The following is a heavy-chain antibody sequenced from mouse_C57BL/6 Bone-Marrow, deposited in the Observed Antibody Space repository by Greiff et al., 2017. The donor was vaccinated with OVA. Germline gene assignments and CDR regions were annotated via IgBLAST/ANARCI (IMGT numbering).Heavy chain of an antibody. CDR2: IYPRSGNT. CDR3: ARHYGRSYGWYFDV. V-gene: IGHV1-81*01. D-gene: IGHD1-1*01. J-gene: IGHJ1*03. Sequence: QVQLKQSGAELARPGASVKLSCKASGYTFTSYGISWVKQRTGQGLEWIGEIYPRSGNTYYNEKFKGKATLTADKSSSTAYMELRSLTSEDSAVYFGARHYGRSYGWYFDVWGTGTTVTVSS. CDR1: GYTFTSYG.